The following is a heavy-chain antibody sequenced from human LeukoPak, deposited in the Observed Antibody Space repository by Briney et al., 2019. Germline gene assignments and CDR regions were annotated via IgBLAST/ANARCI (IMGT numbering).Heavy chain of an antibody. Sequence: GGSLRLSCAASGFTFSSYSMNWVRQAPGKGLEWVSSISGSSSYIYYADSVKGRFTISRDNAKNSLYLQMNSLRAEDTAVYYCARDRSSSWYDHDAFDIWGQGTMVTVSS. D-gene: IGHD6-13*01. CDR3: ARDRSSSWYDHDAFDI. CDR2: ISGSSSYI. CDR1: GFTFSSYS. V-gene: IGHV3-21*01. J-gene: IGHJ3*02.